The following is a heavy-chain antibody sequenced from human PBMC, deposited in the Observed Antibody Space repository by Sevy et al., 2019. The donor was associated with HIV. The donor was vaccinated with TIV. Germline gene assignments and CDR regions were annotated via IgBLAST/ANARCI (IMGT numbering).Heavy chain of an antibody. CDR1: GFIFSDYY. V-gene: IGHV3-11*03. D-gene: IGHD2-21*01. Sequence: GGSLRLSCAASGFIFSDYYMSWIRQSPGKGLEWVSDISSGTTHRKYADSVKGRFTISRDNSKNTLHLQMNSLRAEDTAVYYCAKLYCGGDCYGRGSGNDAFDIWGQGTMVTVSS. J-gene: IGHJ3*02. CDR2: ISSGTTHR. CDR3: AKLYCGGDCYGRGSGNDAFDI.